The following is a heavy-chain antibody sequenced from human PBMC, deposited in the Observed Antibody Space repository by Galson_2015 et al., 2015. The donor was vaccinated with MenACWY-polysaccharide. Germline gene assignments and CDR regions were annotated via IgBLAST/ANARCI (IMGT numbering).Heavy chain of an antibody. J-gene: IGHJ5*02. CDR3: VAELYQVPFGWFDP. Sequence: LRLSCSASGFSFSDYYMNWIRQAPGKGLEWVSHISSSGRIIYYADSVKGRFTISRDNAKNSLYLQMNSLRAEDTAVYYCVAELYQVPFGWFDPWGQGTQVIVSS. CDR1: GFSFSDYY. CDR2: ISSSGRII. D-gene: IGHD3-16*01. V-gene: IGHV3-11*01.